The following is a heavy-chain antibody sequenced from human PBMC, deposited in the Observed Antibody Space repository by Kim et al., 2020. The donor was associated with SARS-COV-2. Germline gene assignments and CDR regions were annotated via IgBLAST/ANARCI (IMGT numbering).Heavy chain of an antibody. CDR1: GFTFSSYW. D-gene: IGHD3-10*01. J-gene: IGHJ6*02. V-gene: IGHV3-74*01. CDR2: INSDGSST. Sequence: GGSLRLSCAASGFTFSSYWMHWVRQAPGKGLVWVSRINSDGSSTSYADSVKGRFTISRDNAKNTLYLQMSSLRAEDTAVYYCAREFVWFGELLPYYYYYYGMDVWGQGTTVTVSS. CDR3: AREFVWFGELLPYYYYYYGMDV.